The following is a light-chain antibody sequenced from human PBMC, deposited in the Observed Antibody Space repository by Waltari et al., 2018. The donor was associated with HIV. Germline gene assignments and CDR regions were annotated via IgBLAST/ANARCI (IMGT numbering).Light chain of an antibody. V-gene: IGKV1-8*01. CDR3: QQYYSFPWT. Sequence: AIRMTQSPSSFAASKGDRVTITCRASDDITNYVAWYQQKPGKASNLLMYGASTVQSGFPSRFSGSGSATNFTLTISCLQTEDFATYYCQQYYSFPWTFGQGTEV. J-gene: IGKJ1*01. CDR1: DDITNY. CDR2: GAS.